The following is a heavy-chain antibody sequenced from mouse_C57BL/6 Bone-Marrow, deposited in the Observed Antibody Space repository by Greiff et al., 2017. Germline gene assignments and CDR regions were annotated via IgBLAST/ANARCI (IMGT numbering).Heavy chain of an antibody. V-gene: IGHV7-3*01. CDR2: IRNKANGYTT. CDR3: ARSLTGMRGYFDY. J-gene: IGHJ2*01. D-gene: IGHD4-1*01. Sequence: EVNVVESGGGLVQPGGSLSLSCAASGFTFTDYYMSWVRQPPGKALEWLGFIRNKANGYTTEYSASVKGRFTISRDNSQSILYLQMNALRAEDSATYYCARSLTGMRGYFDYWGQGTTLTVSS. CDR1: GFTFTDYY.